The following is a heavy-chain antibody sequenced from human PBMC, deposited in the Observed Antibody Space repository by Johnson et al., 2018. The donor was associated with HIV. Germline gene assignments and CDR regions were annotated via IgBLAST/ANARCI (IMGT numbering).Heavy chain of an antibody. CDR1: GFTFSDYY. CDR3: AKGYYYESKDALNI. Sequence: VQLVESGGGLVQPGGSLRLSCAASGFTFSDYYMSWIRQAPGKGLEWVSYISSSGSTIYYADSVKGRFTISRDNAKNSLYLQMNSLRAEDTAGYYCAKGYYYESKDALNIWGQGTMVTVSS. D-gene: IGHD3-22*01. CDR2: ISSSGSTI. V-gene: IGHV3-11*01. J-gene: IGHJ3*02.